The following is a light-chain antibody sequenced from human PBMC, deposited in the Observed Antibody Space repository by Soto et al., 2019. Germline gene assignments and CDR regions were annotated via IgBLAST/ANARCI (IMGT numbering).Light chain of an antibody. Sequence: QSALTQPASVSGSPGQSITISCTGTSSDVGAYRFVSWYHQHPGKSPKLMIYDVSNRPPGVSNRLSGSKSGNTASLTSSGGQAEDEADYYCSSYTTGSTRVFGTGTKLTV. CDR1: SSDVGAYRF. V-gene: IGLV2-14*03. J-gene: IGLJ1*01. CDR2: DVS. CDR3: SSYTTGSTRV.